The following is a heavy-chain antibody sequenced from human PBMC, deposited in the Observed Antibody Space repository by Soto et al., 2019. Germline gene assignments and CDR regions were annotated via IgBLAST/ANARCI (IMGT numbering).Heavy chain of an antibody. CDR2: IYPGDSDT. D-gene: IGHD6-13*01. CDR3: ARLVAAASTGGYYYGMDV. CDR1: GYSFTSYW. J-gene: IGHJ6*02. V-gene: IGHV5-51*01. Sequence: GESLKISCKGSGYSFTSYWIGWVRQMPGKGLEWMGIIYPGDSDTRYSPSFQGQVTISADKSISTAYLQWSSLKASDTAMYYCARLVAAASTGGYYYGMDVWGQGTTVTVSS.